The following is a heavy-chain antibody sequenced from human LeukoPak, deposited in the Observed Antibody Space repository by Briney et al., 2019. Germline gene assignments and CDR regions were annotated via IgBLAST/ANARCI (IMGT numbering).Heavy chain of an antibody. Sequence: SETLSLTCAVSGGSISSSNWWSWVRQPPGKGLEWIGEIYHSGSTNYNPSLKSRVTISVDKSKNQFSLKLSSVTAADTAVYYCARHLRGKRDGYNSYFDYWGQGTLVTVSS. V-gene: IGHV4-4*02. CDR2: IYHSGST. J-gene: IGHJ4*02. CDR3: ARHLRGKRDGYNSYFDY. D-gene: IGHD5-24*01. CDR1: GGSISSSNW.